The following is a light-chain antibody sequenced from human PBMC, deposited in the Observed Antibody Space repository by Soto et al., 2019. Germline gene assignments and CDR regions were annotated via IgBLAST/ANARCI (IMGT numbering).Light chain of an antibody. J-gene: IGKJ2*01. CDR1: QDIRVD. V-gene: IGKV1-6*01. CDR2: APS. Sequence: AIQMTQSPPSLSASVGDRVIITCRASQDIRVDVGWLQQRPGHAPNLLIYAPSTLHTEVPSTFNGSGSGTDFTLTINGLQPEDVATYFCLQDYDFPYTVGQGTKLEI. CDR3: LQDYDFPYT.